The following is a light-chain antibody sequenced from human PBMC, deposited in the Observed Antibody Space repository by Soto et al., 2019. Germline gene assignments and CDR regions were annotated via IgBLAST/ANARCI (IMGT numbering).Light chain of an antibody. CDR2: EVS. J-gene: IGLJ3*02. V-gene: IGLV2-14*01. Sequence: QSVLTQPASVSGSPGQSITISCTGTSSDVGGYDYVSWYQQHPGKAPKLMIYEVSNRPSGVSNRFSGSKSGNTASLTISGLQAEDEADIYCSSYATSTTLVFGGGTKLTVL. CDR3: SSYATSTTLV. CDR1: SSDVGGYDY.